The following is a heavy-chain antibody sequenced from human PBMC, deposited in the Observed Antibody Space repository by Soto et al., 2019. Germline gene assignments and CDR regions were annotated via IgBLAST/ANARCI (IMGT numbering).Heavy chain of an antibody. D-gene: IGHD3-10*01. Sequence: PSETLSLTCTVSGGSISSYYWSWIRQPPGKGLEWIGYIYYSGSTNYNPSLKSRVTISVDTSKNQFSLKLSSVTAADTAVYYCARLLWFGELSYYYYGMDVWGQGTTVTVSS. CDR1: GGSISSYY. CDR3: ARLLWFGELSYYYYGMDV. CDR2: IYYSGST. V-gene: IGHV4-59*08. J-gene: IGHJ6*02.